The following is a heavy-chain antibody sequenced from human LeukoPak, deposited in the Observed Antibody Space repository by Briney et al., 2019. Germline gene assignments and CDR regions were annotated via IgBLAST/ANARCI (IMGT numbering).Heavy chain of an antibody. J-gene: IGHJ4*02. CDR1: GGTFSSYA. D-gene: IGHD5-18*01. CDR2: IIPIFGTA. V-gene: IGHV1-69*05. Sequence: GASVKVSCKASGGTFSSYAISWVRQAPGQGLEWMGGIIPIFGTANYAQKFQGRVTITTDESTSTAYMELSSLRSEDTAVYYCARGTDTAMVNFDYWGQGTLVTVSS. CDR3: ARGTDTAMVNFDY.